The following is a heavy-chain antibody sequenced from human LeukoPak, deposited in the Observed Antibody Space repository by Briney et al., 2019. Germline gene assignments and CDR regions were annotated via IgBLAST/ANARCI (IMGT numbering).Heavy chain of an antibody. J-gene: IGHJ4*02. Sequence: ASVKVSCKTSGYIFRNYDIKWVRQAPGQGLEWMGWVSGGKGNTKYSEKFQGRITITRDTSATTAYLELSSLRSEDSTVYFCARAFSASSSTIDYWGQGTLVIVSP. D-gene: IGHD6-6*01. V-gene: IGHV1-3*01. CDR3: ARAFSASSSTIDY. CDR1: GYIFRNYD. CDR2: VSGGKGNT.